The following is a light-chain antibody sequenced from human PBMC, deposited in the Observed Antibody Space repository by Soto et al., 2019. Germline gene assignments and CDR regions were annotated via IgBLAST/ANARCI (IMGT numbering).Light chain of an antibody. J-gene: IGLJ2*01. CDR3: SSYGGSTTVV. Sequence: QSALTQPPSASGSPGQSVTISCTGSSSDVCGYNYVSWYQQHPGKAPKLMIYEVSKRPSGVTDRLSGSKSGNTASLTVSGLQAADEADYYCSSYGGSTTVVFGGGTKLTVL. CDR1: SSDVCGYNY. V-gene: IGLV2-8*01. CDR2: EVS.